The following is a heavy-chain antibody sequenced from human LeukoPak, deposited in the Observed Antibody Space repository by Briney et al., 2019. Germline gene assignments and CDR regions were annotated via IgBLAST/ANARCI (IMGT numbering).Heavy chain of an antibody. V-gene: IGHV1-46*01. CDR3: AREGRKDGGENDSSLDY. CDR1: GYTFTSYY. CDR2: INPSGGST. Sequence: GASVKVSCKASGYTFTSYYMQWVRQAPGQGLEWMGIINPSGGSTSYAQKFQGRVTMTRDTSTSTVYMDLSSLRSEDTAVYFCAREGRKDGGENDSSLDYWGQGTLVTVSS. D-gene: IGHD4-23*01. J-gene: IGHJ4*02.